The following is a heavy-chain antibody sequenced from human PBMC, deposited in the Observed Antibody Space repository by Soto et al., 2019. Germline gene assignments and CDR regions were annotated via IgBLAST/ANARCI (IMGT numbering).Heavy chain of an antibody. CDR1: GFTFSRKT. Sequence: GGSLRLSCAASGFTFSRKTMYWVRQAPGKGLEWVAVIAPDGSQIYYADSVKGRFTISRDNSKNTLYLQMNSMGAEGTSLYLCATDTHATWILNSWGQGTLVTVSS. CDR2: IAPDGSQI. V-gene: IGHV3-30-3*01. J-gene: IGHJ4*02. CDR3: ATDTHATWILNS. D-gene: IGHD2-2*03.